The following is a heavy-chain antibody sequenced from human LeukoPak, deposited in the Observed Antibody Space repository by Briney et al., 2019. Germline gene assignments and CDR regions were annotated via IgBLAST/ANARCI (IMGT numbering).Heavy chain of an antibody. CDR2: IISSSSTI. D-gene: IGHD4-17*01. CDR3: AAYGDYHY. Sequence: GGGQRLSCAASGVTFSSYSMNCGRQAPGKGVEWGSYIISSSSTISYAESVKGRFAISRDNAKNSLFLQMNSLRAEDTAVYYCAAYGDYHYWGQGTLVTVSS. J-gene: IGHJ4*02. V-gene: IGHV3-48*01. CDR1: GVTFSSYS.